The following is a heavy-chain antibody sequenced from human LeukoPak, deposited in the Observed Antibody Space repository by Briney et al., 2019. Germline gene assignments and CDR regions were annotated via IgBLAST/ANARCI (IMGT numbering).Heavy chain of an antibody. V-gene: IGHV3-15*01. CDR3: TTDAGYSSRWYNY. CDR1: GFTFSSAW. D-gene: IGHD6-13*01. CDR2: VKSKSDGGTT. Sequence: GGSLRLSCAASGFTFSSAWLSWVRPAPGKGLEWIGSVKSKSDGGTTDYAAPVKGRFIISRDDSKYTLYLQMNSLKTEDTAVYYCTTDAGYSSRWYNYWGQGILVTVSS. J-gene: IGHJ4*02.